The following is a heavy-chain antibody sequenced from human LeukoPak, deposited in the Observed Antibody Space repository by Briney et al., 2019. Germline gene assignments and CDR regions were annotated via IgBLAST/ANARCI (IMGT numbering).Heavy chain of an antibody. D-gene: IGHD3-3*01. V-gene: IGHV3-48*03. Sequence: GGSLRLSCAASGFTFSSYEMNWVRQAPGKGLEWVSSISRGGSPIYYADSVKGRFTTSRDNAKKSLFLQMNSLRAEDTAVYYCTRVSWRGEIYWGQGTLVTVSS. J-gene: IGHJ4*02. CDR2: ISRGGSPI. CDR3: TRVSWRGEIY. CDR1: GFTFSSYE.